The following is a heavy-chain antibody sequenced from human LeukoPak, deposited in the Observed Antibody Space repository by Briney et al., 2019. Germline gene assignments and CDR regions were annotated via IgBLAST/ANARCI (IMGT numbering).Heavy chain of an antibody. Sequence: ASVEVSCKASGGTFSSYAISWVRQAPGQGLEWMGGIIPIFGTANYAQKFQGRVTITADKSTSTAYMELSSLRSEDTAVYYCASAGIAVVPAAMPAHYYGMDVWGKGTTVTVSS. CDR1: GGTFSSYA. D-gene: IGHD2-2*01. CDR2: IIPIFGTA. CDR3: ASAGIAVVPAAMPAHYYGMDV. V-gene: IGHV1-69*06. J-gene: IGHJ6*04.